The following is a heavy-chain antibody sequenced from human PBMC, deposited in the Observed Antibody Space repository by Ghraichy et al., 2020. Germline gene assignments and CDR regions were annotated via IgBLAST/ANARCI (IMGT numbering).Heavy chain of an antibody. Sequence: GESLNISCAASGFTFSSYGMHWVRQAPGKGLEWVAVISYDGSNKYYADSVKGRFTISRDNSKNTLYLQMNSLRAEDTAVYYCAKLPTVVTPGYYGMDVWGQGTTVTVSS. CDR2: ISYDGSNK. CDR3: AKLPTVVTPGYYGMDV. V-gene: IGHV3-30*18. J-gene: IGHJ6*02. CDR1: GFTFSSYG. D-gene: IGHD4-23*01.